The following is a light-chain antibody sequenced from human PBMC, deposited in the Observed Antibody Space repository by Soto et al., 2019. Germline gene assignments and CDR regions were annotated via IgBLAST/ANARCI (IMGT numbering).Light chain of an antibody. Sequence: DIQLTQSPSFLSASVGDRVTITCRASQGISSYLAWYQQKPGNAPKLLIYAASTLQSGVPSRFSGSVSGTEFTLTISGLQREDCANYYCQQLNSYPITFGQGTRLEIK. CDR3: QQLNSYPIT. CDR1: QGISSY. J-gene: IGKJ5*01. CDR2: AAS. V-gene: IGKV1-9*01.